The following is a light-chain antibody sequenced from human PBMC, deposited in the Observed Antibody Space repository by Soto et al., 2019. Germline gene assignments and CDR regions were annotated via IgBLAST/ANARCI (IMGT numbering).Light chain of an antibody. Sequence: QLVLTQPPSASASLGASVTLTCTLSSGYSNYKVDWYQQRPGKGPRFVMRVGTGGIVGSKGDGIPDRFSVLGSGLNRYLTIKNIQEEDESYYHCGADHGSGSHFGLYGFGNGTKVTGL. CDR3: GADHGSGSHFGLYG. V-gene: IGLV9-49*01. J-gene: IGLJ1*01. CDR1: SGYSNYK. CDR2: VGTGGIVG.